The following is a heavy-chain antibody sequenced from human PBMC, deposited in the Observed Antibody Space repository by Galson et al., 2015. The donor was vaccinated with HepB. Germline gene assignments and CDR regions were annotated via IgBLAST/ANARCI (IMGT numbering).Heavy chain of an antibody. CDR1: GFTFTTHY. Sequence: QSGAEVKQPGESLKIFCKGSGFTFTTHYIAWVRQMPGKGLEWMGLVYPADSNTRYSPSFQGQVTISADKSISTAYLQWSSLKASDTAMYYCVRHQNGRYYGMDVWGQGTAVTVSS. J-gene: IGHJ6*02. D-gene: IGHD1-1*01. CDR3: VRHQNGRYYGMDV. V-gene: IGHV5-51*01. CDR2: VYPADSNT.